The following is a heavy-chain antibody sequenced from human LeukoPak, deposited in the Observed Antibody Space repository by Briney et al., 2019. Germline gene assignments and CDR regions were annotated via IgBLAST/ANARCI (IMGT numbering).Heavy chain of an antibody. V-gene: IGHV4-61*02. CDR1: GGSISSGSYY. CDR3: ARDGGVTGVEGGY. J-gene: IGHJ4*02. CDR2: IYTSGST. Sequence: SETLSLTCTVSGGSISSGSYYWSWIRQPAGKGLEWIGRIYTSGSTNYNPSLKSRVTISVDTSKNQFSLKLSSVTAADTAVYYCARDGGVTGVEGGYWGQGTLVTVSS. D-gene: IGHD7-27*01.